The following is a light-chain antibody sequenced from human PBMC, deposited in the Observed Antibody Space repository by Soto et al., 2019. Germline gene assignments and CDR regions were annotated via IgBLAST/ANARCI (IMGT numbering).Light chain of an antibody. CDR2: NNN. Sequence: QSVLTQPPSASGTPGQRVTISCSGSSSNIGSNTVNWYQQLPGTAPKLLIYNNNERPSGVPDRFSGSKSGTSASLAISGLEWEDEADYYCAAWDNSLNGGVFGGGTKLPVL. CDR1: SSNIGSNT. J-gene: IGLJ3*02. V-gene: IGLV1-44*01. CDR3: AAWDNSLNGGV.